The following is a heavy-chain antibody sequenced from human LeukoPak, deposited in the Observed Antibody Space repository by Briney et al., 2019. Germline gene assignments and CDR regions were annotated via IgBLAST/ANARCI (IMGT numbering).Heavy chain of an antibody. V-gene: IGHV3-74*01. CDR2: VNSDGSTT. D-gene: IGHD6-13*01. CDR3: ARGYYSSSRIDY. J-gene: IGHJ4*02. CDR1: GFPFSNYW. Sequence: GGSLRLSCAASGFPFSNYWMHWVRQAPGKGLVWVSRVNSDGSTTNYADSVKGRFTISRDNAENTLYMRMNSLRPEDTAVYYCARGYYSSSRIDYWGQGTLVNVSS.